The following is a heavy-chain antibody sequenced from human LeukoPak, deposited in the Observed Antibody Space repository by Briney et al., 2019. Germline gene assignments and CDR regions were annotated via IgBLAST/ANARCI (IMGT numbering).Heavy chain of an antibody. V-gene: IGHV3-23*01. Sequence: GGSLRLSCAASGFTFSSYAMSWVRQAPGKGLEWVSAISGSGGSTYYADSVKGRFTISRDNSKNTLYLQMNSLRAEDTAVYDCAKDPMVRGVINWGQGTLVTVSS. CDR1: GFTFSSYA. D-gene: IGHD3-10*01. CDR2: ISGSGGST. J-gene: IGHJ4*02. CDR3: AKDPMVRGVIN.